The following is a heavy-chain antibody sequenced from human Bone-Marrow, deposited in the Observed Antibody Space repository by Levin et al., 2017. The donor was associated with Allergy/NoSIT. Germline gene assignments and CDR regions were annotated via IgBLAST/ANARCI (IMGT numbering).Heavy chain of an antibody. D-gene: IGHD6-19*01. CDR1: GYSFTDYY. CDR2: INPYNGGT. J-gene: IGHJ1*01. Sequence: PGGSLRLSCKASGYSFTDYYIHWLRQAPGKGPEWMGWINPYNGGTKFRREFQDRISMTSDTSITTAYMELRRLQSDDTAVYYCAAEAVAGTFKFWGQGTLVSVSS. CDR3: AAEAVAGTFKF. V-gene: IGHV1-2*02.